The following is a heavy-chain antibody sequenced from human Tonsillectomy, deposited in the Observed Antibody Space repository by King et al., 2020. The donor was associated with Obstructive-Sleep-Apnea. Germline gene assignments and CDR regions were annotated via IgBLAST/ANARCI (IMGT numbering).Heavy chain of an antibody. CDR3: ARSPRPLNFDWLLYRFDY. CDR1: GGSISSGGYY. D-gene: IGHD3-9*01. Sequence: QLQESGPGLVKPSQTLSLTCTVSGGSISSGGYYWSWIRQHPGKGLEWIGYIYYSGSTYYNPSLKSRVTISVDTSKNQFSLKLSSVTAADTAVYYCARSPRPLNFDWLLYRFDYWGQGTLVTVSS. CDR2: IYYSGST. J-gene: IGHJ4*02. V-gene: IGHV4-31*03.